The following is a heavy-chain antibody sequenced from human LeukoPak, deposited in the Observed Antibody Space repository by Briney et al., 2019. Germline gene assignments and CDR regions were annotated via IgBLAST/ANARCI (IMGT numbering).Heavy chain of an antibody. CDR1: GFTFSSYA. D-gene: IGHD2-2*01. CDR3: ARDRKYQLLSPLYYYYGMDV. Sequence: GRSLRLSCAASGFTFSSYAMHWVRQAPGKGLEWVAVISYDGSNKYYADSVKGRFTISRDNSKNTLYLQMNSPRAEDTAVYYCARDRKYQLLSPLYYYYGMDVWGKGTTVTVSS. V-gene: IGHV3-30*04. J-gene: IGHJ6*04. CDR2: ISYDGSNK.